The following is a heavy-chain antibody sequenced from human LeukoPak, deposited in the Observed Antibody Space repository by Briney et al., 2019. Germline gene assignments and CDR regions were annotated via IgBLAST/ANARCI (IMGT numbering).Heavy chain of an antibody. CDR2: IYPTDSDT. J-gene: IGHJ4*02. D-gene: IGHD2/OR15-2a*01. Sequence: PEESPQISCMGSGSSFSSYWSGWGRQMPGKGVGWMESIYPTDSDTRNSPSFQAQVTISADKSINTAYLQGSSLTASDTAVYYCVRQPTKNPLYDSWGQGTLVTVSS. CDR3: VRQPTKNPLYDS. V-gene: IGHV5-51*01. CDR1: GSSFSSYW.